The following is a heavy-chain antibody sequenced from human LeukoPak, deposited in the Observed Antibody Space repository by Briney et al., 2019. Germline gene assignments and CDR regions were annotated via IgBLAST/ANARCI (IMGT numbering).Heavy chain of an antibody. CDR3: ARHSRYNWNYYHFDY. V-gene: IGHV5-51*01. J-gene: IGHJ4*02. Sequence: GESLKISSKGSGYSFTSYWIGWVRQMPGKGLEWMGIIYPGDSDTRYSPSFQGQATISADKSISTAYLQWSSLKASDTAMYYCARHSRYNWNYYHFDYWGQGTLVTVSS. CDR1: GYSFTSYW. D-gene: IGHD1-7*01. CDR2: IYPGDSDT.